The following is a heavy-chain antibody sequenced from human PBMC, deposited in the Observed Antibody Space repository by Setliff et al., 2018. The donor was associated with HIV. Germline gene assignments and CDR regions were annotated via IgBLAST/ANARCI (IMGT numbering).Heavy chain of an antibody. CDR2: IIPSIVST. CDR1: GGTFSSYA. CDR3: ARSFDILTGDLDY. V-gene: IGHV1-69*04. Sequence: SVKVSCKASGGTFSSYAISWVRQAPGQGLEWMGRIIPSIVSTTYAEKFQGRVAMTRDTSTGTVYMELSSLKSEDTAVYYCARSFDILTGDLDYWGQGTLVTVSS. J-gene: IGHJ4*02. D-gene: IGHD3-9*01.